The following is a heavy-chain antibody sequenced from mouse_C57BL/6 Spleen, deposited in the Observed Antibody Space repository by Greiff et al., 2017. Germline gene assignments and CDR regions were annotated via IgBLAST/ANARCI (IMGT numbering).Heavy chain of an antibody. V-gene: IGHV1-82*01. CDR1: GYAFSSSW. CDR2: CYPGDGGT. CDR3: ARTIYYYGSFYAMDY. Sequence: VKLVESGPELVKPGASVKISCKASGYAFSSSWRNWVKQRHGKGLEWIGGCYPGDGGTNYNGKFKGKATLTADKSSSTAYMQLSSLTSEDSAVYFCARTIYYYGSFYAMDYWGQGTSVTVSS. D-gene: IGHD1-1*01. J-gene: IGHJ4*01.